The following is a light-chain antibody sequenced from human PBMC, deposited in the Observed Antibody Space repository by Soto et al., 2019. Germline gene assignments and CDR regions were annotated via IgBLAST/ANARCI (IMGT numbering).Light chain of an antibody. CDR2: DAS. V-gene: IGKV3-11*01. J-gene: IGKJ1*01. CDR3: QQRSNWPQT. CDR1: QSVSSSY. Sequence: NVFTNNTSTLALSPVERAPLSCSASQSVSSSYLAWYQQKPGQAPRLLIYDASNRATGIPARFSGSGSGTDFTLTISSLEPEDFAVYYCQQRSNWPQTFGQGSKVDI.